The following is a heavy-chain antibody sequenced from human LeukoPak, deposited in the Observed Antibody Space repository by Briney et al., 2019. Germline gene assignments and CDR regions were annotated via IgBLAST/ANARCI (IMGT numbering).Heavy chain of an antibody. CDR1: GFKFSSYW. Sequence: PGGSLRLSCAASGFKFSSYWMSWVRQAPGKGLEWVANIKQDGSERHYVDSVKGRFTISRDNAKNSLYLQMNSLRAEDTAVYYCARQTAFDFRGRGTMVTVSS. CDR3: ARQTAFDF. J-gene: IGHJ3*01. V-gene: IGHV3-7*01. CDR2: IKQDGSER.